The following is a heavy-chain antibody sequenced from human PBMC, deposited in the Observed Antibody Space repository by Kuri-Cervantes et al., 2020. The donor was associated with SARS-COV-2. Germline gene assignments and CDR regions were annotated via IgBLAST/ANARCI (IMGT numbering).Heavy chain of an antibody. J-gene: IGHJ4*02. V-gene: IGHV1-69*13. CDR3: ARDQTRSGWTFLFDY. D-gene: IGHD6-19*01. CDR2: IIPIFGTA. CDR1: GGTFSSYA. Sequence: SVKVSCKASGGTFSSYAISWVRQAPGQGLEWMGGIIPIFGTANYAQKFQGRVTITADESTSTAYMELSSLRSEDTAVYYCARDQTRSGWTFLFDYWGQGTLVTVFS.